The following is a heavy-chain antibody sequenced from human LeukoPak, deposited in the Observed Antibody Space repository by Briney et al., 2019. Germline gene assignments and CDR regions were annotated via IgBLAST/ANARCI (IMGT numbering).Heavy chain of an antibody. D-gene: IGHD3-10*01. CDR3: ARDGSGYDDAFDI. CDR2: ISSSSSYI. J-gene: IGHJ3*02. Sequence: GGSLRLSCAASRFTFSNYAMHWVRQAPGKGLEWVSSISSSSSYIYYADSVKGRFTISRDNARNSLYLQMNSLRAEDTAVYYCARDGSGYDDAFDIWGQGTMVTVSS. V-gene: IGHV3-21*01. CDR1: RFTFSNYA.